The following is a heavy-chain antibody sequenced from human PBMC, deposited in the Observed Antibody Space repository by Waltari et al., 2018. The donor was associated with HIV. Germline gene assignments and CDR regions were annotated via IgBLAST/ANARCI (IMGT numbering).Heavy chain of an antibody. CDR3: ARTLVSSGLVRFDP. CDR2: INTDTGNP. J-gene: IGHJ5*02. V-gene: IGHV7-4-1*02. D-gene: IGHD6-6*01. CDR1: GYSITSHA. Sequence: QVQLVQSGSELKKPGASVRVSCQASGYSITSHAINWGRQAPGQGLEWMGWINTDTGNPTYAPGFTGRFVFSVDSTVRTAYLQISSLMVDDTAVYYCARTLVSSGLVRFDPWGQGTLVTVSS.